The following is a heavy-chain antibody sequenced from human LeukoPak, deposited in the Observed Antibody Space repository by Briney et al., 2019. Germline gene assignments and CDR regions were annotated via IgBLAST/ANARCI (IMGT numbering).Heavy chain of an antibody. CDR2: ISGSGGST. V-gene: IGHV3-23*01. CDR1: GFTFSSYA. J-gene: IGHJ6*02. CDR3: AKGLRITIFGVVNPKDYYYYGTDV. Sequence: GGSLRLSCAASGFTFSSYAMSWVRQAPGKGLEWVSAISGSGGSTYYADSVKGRFTISRDNSKNTLYLQMNSLRAEDTAVYYCAKGLRITIFGVVNPKDYYYYGTDVWGQGTTVTVSS. D-gene: IGHD3-3*01.